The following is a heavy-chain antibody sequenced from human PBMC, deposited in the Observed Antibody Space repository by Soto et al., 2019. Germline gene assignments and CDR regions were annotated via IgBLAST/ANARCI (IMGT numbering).Heavy chain of an antibody. CDR2: ISATGATT. V-gene: IGHV3-23*01. CDR1: GFTFSDYA. Sequence: GGSLRLSCVASGFTFSDYAMTWVRQAPGKGLEWVSVISATGATTYYADSVRGRFTISRDNSKNTLNLQMNDLRVEDTAVIYCAKGRKSTEKDIAVMLAAASSIQHWGQGTLVTVSS. D-gene: IGHD2-15*01. CDR3: AKGRKSTEKDIAVMLAAASSIQH. J-gene: IGHJ1*01.